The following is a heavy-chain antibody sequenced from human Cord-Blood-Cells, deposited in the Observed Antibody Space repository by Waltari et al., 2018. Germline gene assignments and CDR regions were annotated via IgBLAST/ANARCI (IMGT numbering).Heavy chain of an antibody. Sequence: QVQLQQWGAGLLKPSETLSLTCAVYGGSFSGYYWSWIRQPPGKGLEWIGEINHSGRTNYNPSLKSRVTISVDTSKNQFSLKLSSVTAADTAVYYCARAAEYSSSYYYYGMDVWGQGTTVTVSS. V-gene: IGHV4-34*01. J-gene: IGHJ6*02. D-gene: IGHD6-6*01. CDR1: GGSFSGYY. CDR3: ARAAEYSSSYYYYGMDV. CDR2: INHSGRT.